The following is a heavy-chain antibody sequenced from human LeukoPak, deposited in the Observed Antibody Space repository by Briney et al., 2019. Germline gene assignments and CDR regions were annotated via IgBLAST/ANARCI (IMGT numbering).Heavy chain of an antibody. CDR2: ISYDGSNK. J-gene: IGHJ4*02. V-gene: IGHV3-30*18. D-gene: IGHD2-21*02. CDR3: AKALLHIVVVTGIDFDY. Sequence: GGSLRLSCAASGFTFSSYGMHWVRQAPGKGLEWVAVISYDGSNKYYADSVKGRFTISRDNSKNTLYLQMNSLRAEDTAVYYCAKALLHIVVVTGIDFDYWGQGTLATVSS. CDR1: GFTFSSYG.